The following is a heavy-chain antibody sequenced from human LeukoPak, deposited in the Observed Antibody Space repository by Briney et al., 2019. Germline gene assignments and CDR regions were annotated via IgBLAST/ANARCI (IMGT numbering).Heavy chain of an antibody. V-gene: IGHV3-7*01. D-gene: IGHD6-19*01. CDR3: ARQRGSGCLDY. J-gene: IGHJ4*02. Sequence: GGSLTLSCAASRFTLSNYWMSWVRQAPGKGLEWVANIKQDGSETYYVDSVKGRFTISRDNAKNSLSLQMNSLRAEDTAVYYCARQRGSGCLDYWGQGTQVTVSS. CDR2: IKQDGSET. CDR1: RFTLSNYW.